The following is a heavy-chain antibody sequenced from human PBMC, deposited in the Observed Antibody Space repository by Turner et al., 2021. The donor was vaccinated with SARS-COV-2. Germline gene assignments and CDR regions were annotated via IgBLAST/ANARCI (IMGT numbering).Heavy chain of an antibody. D-gene: IGHD2-15*01. CDR2: VTANSGDT. J-gene: IGHJ4*02. CDR1: GYTFTAYN. Sequence: QVQLVQSGAEVKKPGASVTVPCKASGYTFTAYNIHWLRQAPGQGLEWRGWVTANSGDTNYAQKFQGRVTMTRDTSISTAYMELSSLRSDDTAVYYCARVCNGNVCKNFDYWGQGTLVTVSS. CDR3: ARVCNGNVCKNFDY. V-gene: IGHV1-2*02.